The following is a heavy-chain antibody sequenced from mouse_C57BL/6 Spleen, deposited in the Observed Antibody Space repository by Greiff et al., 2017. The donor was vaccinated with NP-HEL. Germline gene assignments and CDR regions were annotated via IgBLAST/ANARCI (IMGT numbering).Heavy chain of an antibody. J-gene: IGHJ4*01. D-gene: IGHD1-2*01. Sequence: QVQLQQPGAELVKPGASVKLSCKASGYTFTSYWMQWVKQRPGQGLEWIGEIDPSDSYTNYNQKFKGKATLTVDTSPSTAYMQLSSLTSEDSAVYYCARRLPFYAMDYWGQGTSVTVSS. CDR3: ARRLPFYAMDY. V-gene: IGHV1-50*01. CDR2: IDPSDSYT. CDR1: GYTFTSYW.